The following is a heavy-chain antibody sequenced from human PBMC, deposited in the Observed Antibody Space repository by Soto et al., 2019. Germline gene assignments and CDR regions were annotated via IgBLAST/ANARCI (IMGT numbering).Heavy chain of an antibody. J-gene: IGHJ4*02. CDR3: AREGLYGAYWLFDY. CDR1: GFTFSSYA. V-gene: IGHV3-30-3*01. CDR2: ISSSDGGNK. D-gene: IGHD2-8*01. Sequence: GGSLRLSCAASGFTFSSYAIHWVRQAPGKGLEWVAVISSSDGGNKYYAESVKGRFTISRDNSKNTVYLQMSSLRAEDTAVYYCAREGLYGAYWLFDYWGQGTLVTVSS.